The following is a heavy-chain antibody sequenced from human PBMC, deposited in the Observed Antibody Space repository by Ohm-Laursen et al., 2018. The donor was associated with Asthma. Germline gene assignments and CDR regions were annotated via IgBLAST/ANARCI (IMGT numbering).Heavy chain of an antibody. J-gene: IGHJ4*02. CDR3: ARESSSSGNHYFDY. D-gene: IGHD6-13*01. Sequence: SLRLSCAASGFTFSSYAMHWVRQAPGKGLEWVAVISYDGSNKYYADSVKGRFTISRDNSKNTLYLQMNSLRAEDTAVYYCARESSSSGNHYFDYWGQGTLVTVSS. V-gene: IGHV3-30-3*01. CDR1: GFTFSSYA. CDR2: ISYDGSNK.